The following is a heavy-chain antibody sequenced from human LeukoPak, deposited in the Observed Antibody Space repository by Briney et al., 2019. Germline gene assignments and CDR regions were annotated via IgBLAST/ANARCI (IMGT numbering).Heavy chain of an antibody. CDR1: GFTFSSYE. CDR3: ASTQRGDYFDY. CDR2: ISSSGSTI. J-gene: IGHJ4*02. Sequence: GGFLRLSCAASGFTFSSYEMNWVRQAPGKGLEWVSYISSSGSTIYYADSVKGRFTISRDNAKNSLYLQMNSLRAEDTAVYYCASTQRGDYFDYWGQGTLVTVSS. V-gene: IGHV3-48*03. D-gene: IGHD2-15*01.